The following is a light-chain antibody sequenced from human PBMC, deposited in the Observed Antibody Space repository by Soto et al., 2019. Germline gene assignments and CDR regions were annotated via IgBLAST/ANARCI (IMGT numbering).Light chain of an antibody. V-gene: IGKV1D-16*01. CDR1: EDINSR. J-gene: IGKJ1*01. Sequence: DIQMTQSPSSVSASVGDRVTISCRASEDINSRLAWYQQKPGNAPKLLIYAAFSLQSGVPSRFSGSGSGTEFTLTISSLQPDDFATYYCQHYNSYSEAFGQGTKVDIK. CDR3: QHYNSYSEA. CDR2: AAF.